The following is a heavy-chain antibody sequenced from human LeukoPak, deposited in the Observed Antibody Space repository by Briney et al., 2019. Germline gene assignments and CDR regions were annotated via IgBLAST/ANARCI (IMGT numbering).Heavy chain of an antibody. J-gene: IGHJ3*02. Sequence: GGSLRLSCAASGFTFSSYAMHWVRQAPGKGLEWVAVMSYDGSNKHYADSVKGRFTISRDNSKNTLYLQMNSLRAEDTAVYYCASQRLAAGAFDIWGQGTMVTVSS. D-gene: IGHD6-25*01. CDR1: GFTFSSYA. CDR2: MSYDGSNK. V-gene: IGHV3-30*01. CDR3: ASQRLAAGAFDI.